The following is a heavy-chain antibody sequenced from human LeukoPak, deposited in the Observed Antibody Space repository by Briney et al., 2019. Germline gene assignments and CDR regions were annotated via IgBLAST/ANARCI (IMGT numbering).Heavy chain of an antibody. V-gene: IGHV1-46*01. J-gene: IGHJ4*02. Sequence: ASVKVSCKASGYTFTSYYMHWVRQAPGQGLEWMGIINPSGGSTSYAQKFQGRVTMTRDTSTSTVYMELSSLRSEDTAVYYCARTLIFLDYGGNSELDYWGQGTLVTVSS. CDR1: GYTFTSYY. CDR2: INPSGGST. D-gene: IGHD4-23*01. CDR3: ARTLIFLDYGGNSELDY.